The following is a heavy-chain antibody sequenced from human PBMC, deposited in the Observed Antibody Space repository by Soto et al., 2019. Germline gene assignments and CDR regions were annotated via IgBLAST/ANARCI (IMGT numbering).Heavy chain of an antibody. Sequence: QVQLVESGGGVVQPGRSQRLSCAESGFTFSDHGMHWVRQAPGKGLEWVAVMWYDGSNKYYADSVKGRFSISRDNSKNTLYLHMSSLRGEDTAVYYCVRDSAGKTDWGLRGAFDIWGQGTMVTVSS. CDR1: GFTFSDHG. V-gene: IGHV3-33*01. D-gene: IGHD7-27*01. CDR2: MWYDGSNK. J-gene: IGHJ3*02. CDR3: VRDSAGKTDWGLRGAFDI.